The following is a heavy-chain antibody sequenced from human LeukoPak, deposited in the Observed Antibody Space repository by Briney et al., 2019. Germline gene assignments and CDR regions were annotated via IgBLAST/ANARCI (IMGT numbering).Heavy chain of an antibody. V-gene: IGHV4-39*01. CDR1: GGSISSSSYY. CDR3: ARITFGVVIDAFDI. CDR2: IYYSGST. Sequence: SETLSLTCTVSGGSISSSSYYWGWIRQPPGKGLEWIGSIYYSGSTYYNPSLKSRVTISVDTSKNQFSLKLSSVTAADTAVYYCARITFGVVIDAFDIWGQGTMVTVSS. J-gene: IGHJ3*02. D-gene: IGHD3-3*01.